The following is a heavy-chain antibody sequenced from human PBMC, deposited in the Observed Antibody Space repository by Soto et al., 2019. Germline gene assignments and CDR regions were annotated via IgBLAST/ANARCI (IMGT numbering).Heavy chain of an antibody. CDR3: HLTEYYDYVWGSYRYPSGYFDY. CDR2: ISSNGGST. CDR1: GFTFSSYA. J-gene: IGHJ4*02. V-gene: IGHV3-64D*06. D-gene: IGHD3-16*02. Sequence: GGSLRLSCSASGFTFSSYAMHWVRQAPGKGLEYVSAISSNGGSTYYADSVKGRFTISRDNSKNTLYLQMISLRAEDTAVYYCHLTEYYDYVWGSYRYPSGYFDYWGQGTLVTVSS.